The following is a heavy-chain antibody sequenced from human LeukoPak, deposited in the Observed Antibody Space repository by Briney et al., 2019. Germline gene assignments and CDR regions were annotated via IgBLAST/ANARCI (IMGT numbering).Heavy chain of an antibody. CDR2: LSDSGGST. CDR1: GFTFSSCA. V-gene: IGHV3-23*01. CDR3: AKGALSLGYVDYRGYPHFFDS. D-gene: IGHD4-17*01. Sequence: GGSLRLSCVASGFTFSSCAMSWVRQAPGKGLEWVSALSDSGGSTYYADSVKGRFTISRDNSKNTLYLQTYSLRAEDTAVYYCAKGALSLGYVDYRGYPHFFDSWGQGTLVTVSS. J-gene: IGHJ4*02.